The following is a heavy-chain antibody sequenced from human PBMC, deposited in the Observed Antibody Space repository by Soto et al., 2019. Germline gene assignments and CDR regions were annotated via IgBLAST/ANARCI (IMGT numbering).Heavy chain of an antibody. J-gene: IGHJ6*03. CDR1: GFTFSSYS. CDR2: ISSSSSTI. D-gene: IGHD6-13*01. CDR3: ARGGAAAGNLDYYYYMDV. V-gene: IGHV3-48*01. Sequence: HPGGSLRLSCAASGFTFSSYSMNWVRQAPGKGLEWVSYISSSSSTIYYADSMKGRFTISRDNAKNSLYLQMNSLRAEDTAVYYCARGGAAAGNLDYYYYMDVWGKGTTVTVSS.